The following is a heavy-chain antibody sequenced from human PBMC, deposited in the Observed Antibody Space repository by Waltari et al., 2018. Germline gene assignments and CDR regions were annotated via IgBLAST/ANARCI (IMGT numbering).Heavy chain of an antibody. V-gene: IGHV1-24*01. CDR3: ATGQATTVTTTDWYFDL. CDR1: GYTLTKLS. CDR2: FDPEDGET. J-gene: IGHJ2*01. D-gene: IGHD4-17*01. Sequence: QVQLVQSGAEVKKPGASVKVSCKVSGYTLTKLSMPWVRQHPGKGLEWMGGFDPEDGETIYAQKFQGRVTMTEDTSTDTAYMELSSLRSEDTAVYYCATGQATTVTTTDWYFDLWGRGTLVTVSS.